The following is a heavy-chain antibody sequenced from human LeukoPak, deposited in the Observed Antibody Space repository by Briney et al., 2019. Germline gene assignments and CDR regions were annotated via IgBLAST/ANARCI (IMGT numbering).Heavy chain of an antibody. V-gene: IGHV1-24*01. D-gene: IGHD3-22*01. Sequence: ASVKVSCKASGYTLTSYGISWVRQAPGKGLEWMGGFDPEDGETIYAQKFQGRVTMTEDTSTDTAYMELSSLRSEDTAVYYCATDLRSVVITLGAFDIWGQGTMVTVSS. CDR3: ATDLRSVVITLGAFDI. CDR1: GYTLTSYG. J-gene: IGHJ3*02. CDR2: FDPEDGET.